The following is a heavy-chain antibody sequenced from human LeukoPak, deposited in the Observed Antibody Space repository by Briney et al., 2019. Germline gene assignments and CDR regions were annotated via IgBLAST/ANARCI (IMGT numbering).Heavy chain of an antibody. Sequence: GGSLRLSCSASGFIFSNYAMHWVRQAPGKGLEYVSAISSNGGSTYYADSVKGRFTISRDNSKNTLYLQMSSLRAEDTAVYYCVKGKGIAVTSLGYWGQGTLVTVSP. D-gene: IGHD6-19*01. CDR2: ISSNGGST. J-gene: IGHJ4*02. V-gene: IGHV3-64D*06. CDR1: GFIFSNYA. CDR3: VKGKGIAVTSLGY.